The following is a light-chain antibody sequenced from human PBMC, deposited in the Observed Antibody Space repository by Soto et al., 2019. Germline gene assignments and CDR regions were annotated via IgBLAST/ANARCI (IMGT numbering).Light chain of an antibody. V-gene: IGKV3-20*01. CDR3: QQYGSSSWT. Sequence: EIVLTQSPATLSLSPGERATLSCRASQSVSSYLAWYQQKPGQAPRLLIYSASSRATGIPDRFSGSGSGTDFILTISRLEPEDFAVYYCQQYGSSSWTFGQGAIVDIK. CDR1: QSVSSY. CDR2: SAS. J-gene: IGKJ1*01.